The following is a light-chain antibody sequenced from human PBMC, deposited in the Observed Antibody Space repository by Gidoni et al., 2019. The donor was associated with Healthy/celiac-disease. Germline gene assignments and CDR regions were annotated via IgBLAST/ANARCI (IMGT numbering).Light chain of an antibody. CDR2: GAS. V-gene: IGKV3-15*01. J-gene: IGKJ4*01. Sequence: EIVMTQSPATLSVSPGERATLSCRASQSVNSNLDWYQQKPGQAPRLLIYGASTRATGIPARFSGSWSGTEFTLTISSLQSEDFAVYYCQQYNNWPPPLTFGGGTKVEIK. CDR3: QQYNNWPPPLT. CDR1: QSVNSN.